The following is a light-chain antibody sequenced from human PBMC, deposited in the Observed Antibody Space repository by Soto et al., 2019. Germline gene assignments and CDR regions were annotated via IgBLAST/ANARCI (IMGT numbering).Light chain of an antibody. CDR2: DAS. CDR3: QQRSNWPPWT. CDR1: QSVGSSY. J-gene: IGKJ1*01. V-gene: IGKV3-11*01. Sequence: EIVLTQSPCTLSLSPGERATLSCRASQSVGSSYLAWYQQKPGQAPRLLIYDASNRATGIPARFSGSGSGTDFTLTISSLEPEDFAVYYCQQRSNWPPWTFGQGTKVDIK.